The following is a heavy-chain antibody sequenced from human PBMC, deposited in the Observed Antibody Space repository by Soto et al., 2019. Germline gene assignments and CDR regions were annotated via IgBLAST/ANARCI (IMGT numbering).Heavy chain of an antibody. V-gene: IGHV3-15*01. CDR3: TTDTLPVGDYVWGSYRHFYYYYGMDV. Sequence: PGGSLRLSCAASGFTFSNAWMSWVRQAPGKGLEWVGRIKSKTDGGTTDYAAPVKGRFTISRDDSKNTLYLQMNSLKTEDTAVYYCTTDTLPVGDYVWGSYRHFYYYYGMDVWGQGTTVTVSS. J-gene: IGHJ6*02. CDR2: IKSKTDGGTT. CDR1: GFTFSNAW. D-gene: IGHD3-16*02.